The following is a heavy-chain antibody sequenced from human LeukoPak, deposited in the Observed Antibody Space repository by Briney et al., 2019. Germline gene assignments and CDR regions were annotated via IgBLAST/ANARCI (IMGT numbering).Heavy chain of an antibody. J-gene: IGHJ4*02. CDR1: GGSFSGYY. D-gene: IGHD1-14*01. Sequence: PSETLSLTCAVYGGSFSGYYWSWIRQPPGKGLEWIGEINHSGSTNYNPSLKSRVTISVDTSKNQFSLKLSSVTAADTAVYYCARSGTTNGDFDYWGQGTLVTVSS. CDR3: ARSGTTNGDFDY. CDR2: INHSGST. V-gene: IGHV4-34*01.